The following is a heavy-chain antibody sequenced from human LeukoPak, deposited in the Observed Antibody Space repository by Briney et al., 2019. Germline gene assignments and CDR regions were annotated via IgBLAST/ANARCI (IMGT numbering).Heavy chain of an antibody. V-gene: IGHV4-39*07. D-gene: IGHD3-22*01. Sequence: PSQTLSLTCSVSGGSISSSFYYWGWIRQPPGKGLEWIGSIYYSGSTYYNPSLKSRVTISVDTSKNQFSLKLNSVTAADTAVYYCARTYYDSSSSYWGQGTLVTVSS. CDR2: IYYSGST. CDR3: ARTYYDSSSSY. J-gene: IGHJ4*02. CDR1: GGSISSSFYY.